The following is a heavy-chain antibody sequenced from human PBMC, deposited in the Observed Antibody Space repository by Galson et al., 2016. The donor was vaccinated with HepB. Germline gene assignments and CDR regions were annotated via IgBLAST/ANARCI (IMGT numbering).Heavy chain of an antibody. CDR1: GGSISSRSYF. CDR3: ARCSRSSAYYYYGMDV. V-gene: IGHV4-39*07. Sequence: ETLSLTCTVSGGSISSRSYFWGWIRQPPGRGLEWIGNLYYSGSTYYSPSLKGRVTISVDTSKNQFSLKLSSVTAADTAVYYCARCSRSSAYYYYGMDVWGQGTTVTVSS. D-gene: IGHD6-6*01. J-gene: IGHJ6*02. CDR2: LYYSGST.